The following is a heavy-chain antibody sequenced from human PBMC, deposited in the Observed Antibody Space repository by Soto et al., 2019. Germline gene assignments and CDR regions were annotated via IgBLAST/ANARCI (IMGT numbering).Heavy chain of an antibody. CDR2: INHSGST. J-gene: IGHJ4*02. D-gene: IGHD6-13*01. V-gene: IGHV4-34*01. CDR3: ARGTPPARYSRRGLFDY. Sequence: QVQLQQWGAGLLKPSETLSLTCAVYGGSFSGYYWSWIRQPPGKGLEWIGEINHSGSTNYNPSLKIRVTISVDTSKNQYSLKLSCVTAADTAVYYCARGTPPARYSRRGLFDYWGQGTLVTVSS. CDR1: GGSFSGYY.